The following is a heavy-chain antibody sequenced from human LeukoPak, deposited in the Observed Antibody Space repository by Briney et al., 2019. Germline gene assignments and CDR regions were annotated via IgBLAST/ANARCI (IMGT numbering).Heavy chain of an antibody. V-gene: IGHV4-61*01. D-gene: IGHD2-2*01. CDR2: IYYSGST. J-gene: IGHJ6*02. CDR3: AREKIVVVPAAIYYYYGMDV. Sequence: PSETLSLTCTVSGGSVSSGSYYWSWIRQPPGKGLEWLGYIYYSGSTNYNPSLKSRVTISVDTSKNQFSLKLSSVTAADTAVYYCAREKIVVVPAAIYYYYGMDVWGQGTTVTVSS. CDR1: GGSVSSGSYY.